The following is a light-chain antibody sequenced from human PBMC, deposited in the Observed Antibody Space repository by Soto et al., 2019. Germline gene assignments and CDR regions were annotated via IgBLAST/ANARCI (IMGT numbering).Light chain of an antibody. J-gene: IGKJ1*01. CDR1: QSVSSY. V-gene: IGKV3-11*01. CDR2: DAS. Sequence: EIVLTQSPAILSMSPEERATLSCRASQSVSSYFAWYQQKPGQAPRLLIYDASNRATGVPARFSGSGSGTDFTLTISSLEPQDFAVYYCQQRRYWPVTFGQGTKVEIK. CDR3: QQRRYWPVT.